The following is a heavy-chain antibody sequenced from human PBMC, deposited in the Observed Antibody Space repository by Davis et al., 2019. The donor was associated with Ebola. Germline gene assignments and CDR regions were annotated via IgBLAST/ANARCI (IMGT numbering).Heavy chain of an antibody. Sequence: SVKVSCKASGGTFSSYAISWVRQAPGQGLEWMGRIIPILGIANYAQKFQGRVTITADKSTSTAYMELSSLRAEDTAVYYCAKDWGPYSSSVPGVWGQGTTVTVSS. D-gene: IGHD6-6*01. CDR3: AKDWGPYSSSVPGV. J-gene: IGHJ6*02. CDR1: GGTFSSYA. V-gene: IGHV1-69*04. CDR2: IIPILGIA.